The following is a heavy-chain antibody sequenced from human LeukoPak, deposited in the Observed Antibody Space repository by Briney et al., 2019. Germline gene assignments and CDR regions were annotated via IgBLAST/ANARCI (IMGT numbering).Heavy chain of an antibody. Sequence: GGSLRLSCATSGFTFSSYWMHWVRQAPGKGLVWVSRINSDGSRTSSADSVKGRFTISRDNAKNSLYLQMNSLRAEDTAVYYCARPLQYTAMDHYYGMDVWGQGTTVTVSS. J-gene: IGHJ6*02. CDR1: GFTFSSYW. D-gene: IGHD5-18*01. CDR3: ARPLQYTAMDHYYGMDV. V-gene: IGHV3-74*01. CDR2: INSDGSRT.